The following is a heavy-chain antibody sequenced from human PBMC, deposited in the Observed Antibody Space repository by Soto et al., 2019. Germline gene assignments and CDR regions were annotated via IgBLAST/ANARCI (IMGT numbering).Heavy chain of an antibody. V-gene: IGHV4-39*01. D-gene: IGHD3-10*01. Sequence: QLQLQESGPGLVKPSETLSLTCTVSGGSISSSSYYWGWIRQPPGKGLEWIGSIYYSGSTYYNPSLQGRCTLSVDTSKNQFSLKLSSVTAADTAVYYCARLDKYGSGSYSAEPFDYWGQGTLVTVSS. CDR3: ARLDKYGSGSYSAEPFDY. CDR1: GGSISSSSYY. J-gene: IGHJ4*02. CDR2: IYYSGST.